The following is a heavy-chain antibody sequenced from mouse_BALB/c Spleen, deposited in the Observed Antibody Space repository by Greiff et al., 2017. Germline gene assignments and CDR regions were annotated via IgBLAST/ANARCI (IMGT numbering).Heavy chain of an antibody. J-gene: IGHJ4*01. CDR2: IYPGDGDT. CDR3: ARGVTTAMDY. D-gene: IGHD2-3*01. Sequence: QVQLQQSGPELVKPGASVKISCKASGYAFSSSWMNWVKQRPGQGLEWIGRIYPGDGDTNYNGKFKGKATLTADKSSSTAYMQLSSLTSVDSAVYFCARGVTTAMDYWGQGTSVTVSS. CDR1: GYAFSSSW. V-gene: IGHV1-82*01.